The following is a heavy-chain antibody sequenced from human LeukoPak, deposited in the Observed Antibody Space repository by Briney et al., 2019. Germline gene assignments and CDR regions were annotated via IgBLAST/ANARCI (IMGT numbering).Heavy chain of an antibody. CDR2: IYSGGST. V-gene: IGHV3-53*01. Sequence: GGSLRLSCAASGFTVSSNYMSWVRQAPGEGLEWVSVIYSGGSTYYADSVKGRFTISRDNSKNTLYLQMNSLRAEDTAVYYCAREHCSGGSCYYTAFDIWGQGTMVTVSS. CDR3: AREHCSGGSCYYTAFDI. CDR1: GFTVSSNY. J-gene: IGHJ3*02. D-gene: IGHD2-15*01.